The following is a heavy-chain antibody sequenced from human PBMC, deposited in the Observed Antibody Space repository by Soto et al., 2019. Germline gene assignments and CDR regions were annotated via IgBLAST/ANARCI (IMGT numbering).Heavy chain of an antibody. V-gene: IGHV1-18*01. CDR1: GYTFTNYG. J-gene: IGHJ4*02. CDR2: INTYNGNT. Sequence: QVQLVQSGAEVKKPGASVNVSCKASGYTFTNYGISWVRQAPGQRLEWMGWINTYNGNTKFAQNLQGRVTMTTDTATSTDYVELRSRRSSVTAVYYCARNTLLSPWVIWGGEYFDYWGQGILVTVSS. D-gene: IGHD2-21*01. CDR3: ARNTLLSPWVIWGGEYFDY.